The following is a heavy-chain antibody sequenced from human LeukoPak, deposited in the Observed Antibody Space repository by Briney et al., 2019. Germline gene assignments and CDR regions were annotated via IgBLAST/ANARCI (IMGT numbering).Heavy chain of an antibody. D-gene: IGHD3-22*01. CDR1: GFSFSNAW. V-gene: IGHV3-15*07. CDR2: IKRKTDGGTT. J-gene: IGHJ4*02. Sequence: GGSLRLSCAASGFSFSNAWMNWVRQAPGKGLEWVGRIKRKTDGGTTDYAAPVKGRFTISRDDSKNTLCLQLDSLKTEDTAVYYCTTLTAFYQSSGYYSFWGQGTLVTVSS. CDR3: TTLTAFYQSSGYYSF.